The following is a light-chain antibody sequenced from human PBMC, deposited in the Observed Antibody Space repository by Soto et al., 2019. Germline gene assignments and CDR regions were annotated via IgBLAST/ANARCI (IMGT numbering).Light chain of an antibody. CDR1: QSILFSSNNKNY. Sequence: DIVMTQSPDSLAVSLGERATINCKSSQSILFSSNNKNYLTWYQQKPGQPPKPLIYWASTRESGVPDRFSGSGSGTDFTLTISGLQDEYVAVCYYNQYYSTPVPFGGGPKVEIK. V-gene: IGKV4-1*01. CDR3: NQYYSTPVP. CDR2: WAS. J-gene: IGKJ4*01.